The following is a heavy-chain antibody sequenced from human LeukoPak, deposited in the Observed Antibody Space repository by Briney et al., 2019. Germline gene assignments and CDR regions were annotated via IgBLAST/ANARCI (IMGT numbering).Heavy chain of an antibody. Sequence: ASVKVSCKASGYTFTSYGISWVRQAPGQGLEWMGWISGYNGHTKYAQKLQGRVTMTTDISTSTAYMELRSLRSDDTAVYYCARVWFGELLYYFDYWGQGTLVTVSS. D-gene: IGHD3-10*01. V-gene: IGHV1-18*01. CDR2: ISGYNGHT. J-gene: IGHJ4*02. CDR3: ARVWFGELLYYFDY. CDR1: GYTFTSYG.